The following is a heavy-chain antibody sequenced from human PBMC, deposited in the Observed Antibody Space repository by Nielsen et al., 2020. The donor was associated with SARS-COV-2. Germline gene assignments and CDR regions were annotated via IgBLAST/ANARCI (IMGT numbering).Heavy chain of an antibody. Sequence: SGPTLVKPTQTLTLTCTFSGFSLSTSGVGVGWIRQPPGKALEWLALIYWDDDKRYSPSLKSRLTITKDTSKNQVVLTMTNMDPVDTATYYCAHNQRGTMKGSAFDIWGQGTMVTVSS. J-gene: IGHJ3*02. V-gene: IGHV2-5*02. CDR2: IYWDDDK. CDR3: AHNQRGTMKGSAFDI. CDR1: GFSLSTSGVG. D-gene: IGHD3-22*01.